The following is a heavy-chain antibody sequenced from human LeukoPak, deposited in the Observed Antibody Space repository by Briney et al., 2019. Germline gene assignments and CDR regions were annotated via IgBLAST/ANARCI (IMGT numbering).Heavy chain of an antibody. CDR2: ISSSSSYI. V-gene: IGHV3-21*01. D-gene: IGHD7-27*01. J-gene: IGHJ4*02. CDR3: ARVQANRGSGMDV. CDR1: GFTFSSYS. Sequence: GGSLRLSCAASGFTFSSYSMNWVRQAPGKGLEWVSSISSSSSYIYYADSVKGRFTISRDNAKNSLYLQMNSLRAEDTAVYYCARVQANRGSGMDVWGQGTLVTVSS.